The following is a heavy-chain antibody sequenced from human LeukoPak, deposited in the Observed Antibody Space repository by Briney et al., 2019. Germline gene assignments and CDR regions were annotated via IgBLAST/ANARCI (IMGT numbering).Heavy chain of an antibody. V-gene: IGHV3-7*01. CDR3: ARAAVFDFDY. CDR1: GFTFTSYS. Sequence: GGSLRLSCAASGFTFTSYSMNWVRQAPGKGLEWVANIKQDGSEKYYVDSVKGRFTISRDNAKNSLYLQMNSLRAEDTAVYYCARAAVFDFDYWGQGTLVTVSS. J-gene: IGHJ4*02. CDR2: IKQDGSEK.